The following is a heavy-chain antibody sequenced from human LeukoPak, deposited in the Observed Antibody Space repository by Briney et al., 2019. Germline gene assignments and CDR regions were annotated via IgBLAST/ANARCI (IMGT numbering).Heavy chain of an antibody. CDR1: GGSPSNYY. Sequence: SETLSLTCTVSGGSPSNYYWSWIRQTAGKGLEWIGRISASGNTNYNPSLKSRVTMSVDTSMNLFALKLSSVTAADTAVYYCARQGVATAIDYWGQGTLVTVSS. D-gene: IGHD2-21*02. CDR3: ARQGVATAIDY. J-gene: IGHJ4*02. CDR2: ISASGNT. V-gene: IGHV4-4*07.